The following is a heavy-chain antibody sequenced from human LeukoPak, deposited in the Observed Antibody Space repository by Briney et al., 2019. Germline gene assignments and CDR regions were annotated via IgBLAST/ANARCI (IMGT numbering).Heavy chain of an antibody. D-gene: IGHD6-13*01. Sequence: SVKVSCKASGGTFSSYAISWVRQAPGQGLEWMGRIVPILGIANYAQKFQGRVTITADKSTSTAYMELSSLRSEDTAVYYCARGGEKRGGIAAAGTNYWGQGTLVTVSS. V-gene: IGHV1-69*04. J-gene: IGHJ4*02. CDR2: IVPILGIA. CDR1: GGTFSSYA. CDR3: ARGGEKRGGIAAAGTNY.